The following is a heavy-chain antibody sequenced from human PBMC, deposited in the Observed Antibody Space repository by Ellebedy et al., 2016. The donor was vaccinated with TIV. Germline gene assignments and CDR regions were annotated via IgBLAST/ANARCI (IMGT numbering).Heavy chain of an antibody. CDR2: ITSDMRTI. V-gene: IGHV3-48*02. Sequence: GESLKISCAASGFTFNTYSMNWVRQAPGRGLQWVSYITSDMRTIYYADSVKGRFTISRDNVNYSVYLQMNSLRDEDTALYYCVRARQWGFEYWGQGILVTVSS. D-gene: IGHD6-19*01. J-gene: IGHJ4*02. CDR3: VRARQWGFEY. CDR1: GFTFNTYS.